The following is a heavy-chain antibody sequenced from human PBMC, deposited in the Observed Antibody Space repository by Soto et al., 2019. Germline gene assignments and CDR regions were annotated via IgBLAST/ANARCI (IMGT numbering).Heavy chain of an antibody. J-gene: IGHJ6*02. CDR2: ISGSAGRT. D-gene: IGHD2-2*01. V-gene: IGHV3-23*01. Sequence: VQLLESGGDLVQPGGSLRLSCAASGFTFTSYAMSWVRQAPGKGLEWVSIISGSAGRTYYADSVKGRFTISRDNSKNTLYLQMNSLRAEDTAVYYCAKITSARVFSFGLDVWGQGTTVTVSS. CDR3: AKITSARVFSFGLDV. CDR1: GFTFTSYA.